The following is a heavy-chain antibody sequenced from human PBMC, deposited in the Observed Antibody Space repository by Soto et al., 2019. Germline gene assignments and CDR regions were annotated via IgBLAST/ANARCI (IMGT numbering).Heavy chain of an antibody. Sequence: QVQLVQSGAEVKKPGSSVKVSCKASGGTFSSYTISWVRQAPGQGLEWMGRIIPILGIANYAQKFQGRVTITADKSTSTAYMELSSLRSEDTAVYYCAIGGYCSSTSCYAGALWFDPWGQGTLVTVSS. D-gene: IGHD2-2*01. J-gene: IGHJ5*02. CDR3: AIGGYCSSTSCYAGALWFDP. V-gene: IGHV1-69*02. CDR2: IIPILGIA. CDR1: GGTFSSYT.